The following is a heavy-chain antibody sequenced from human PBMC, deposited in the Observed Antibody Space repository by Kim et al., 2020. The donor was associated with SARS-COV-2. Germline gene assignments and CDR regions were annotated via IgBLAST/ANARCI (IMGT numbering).Heavy chain of an antibody. V-gene: IGHV1-3*01. CDR2: NT. D-gene: IGHD1-26*01. CDR3: ARLASGGLDY. Sequence: NTKKSQKFTGRATITRDTSASTAYMAVSSLSSEDTAVYYCARLASGGLDYWGQGTLVTVSS. J-gene: IGHJ4*02.